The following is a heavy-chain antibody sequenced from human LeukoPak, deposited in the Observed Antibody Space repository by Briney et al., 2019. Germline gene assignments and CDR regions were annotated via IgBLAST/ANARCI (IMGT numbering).Heavy chain of an antibody. J-gene: IGHJ4*02. CDR2: INPDSGGT. V-gene: IGHV1-2*02. CDR1: GYTFTGYY. CDR3: ARETGDLGY. Sequence: ASVKVSCKASGYTFTGYYMPWVRQAPGQGLEWMGWINPDSGGTNYAQKLQGRVTMTRDTAISTAYMELSSLRVDDTAVYYCARETGDLGYWGQGTLVTVSS. D-gene: IGHD7-27*01.